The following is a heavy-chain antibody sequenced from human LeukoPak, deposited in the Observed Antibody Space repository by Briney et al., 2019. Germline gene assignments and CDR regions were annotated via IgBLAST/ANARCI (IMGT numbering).Heavy chain of an antibody. CDR1: GGSISSYY. Sequence: SETLSLTCTVSGGSISSYYWSWIRQPAGKGLEWIGRIYTSGSTNYNPSLKSRVTISVDTSKNQFSLKLSSVTAADTAVYYCARARTLRAAAGTLDYWGQGTLVTVSS. D-gene: IGHD6-13*01. V-gene: IGHV4-4*07. CDR3: ARARTLRAAAGTLDY. CDR2: IYTSGST. J-gene: IGHJ4*02.